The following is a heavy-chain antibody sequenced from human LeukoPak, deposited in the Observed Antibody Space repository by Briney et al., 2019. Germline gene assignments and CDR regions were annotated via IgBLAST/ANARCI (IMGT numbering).Heavy chain of an antibody. CDR1: GFTFGGYG. D-gene: IGHD6-19*01. Sequence: GRSLRLSCAGSGFTFGGYGMHWFRQTPGKGLEWVAVIAYDGSRAFYADSVKGRFTISRDISKNTLLLQMNSLRPEDTALYYCARYSSGWGWDFWGQGALVTVSS. V-gene: IGHV3-33*01. J-gene: IGHJ4*02. CDR2: IAYDGSRA. CDR3: ARYSSGWGWDF.